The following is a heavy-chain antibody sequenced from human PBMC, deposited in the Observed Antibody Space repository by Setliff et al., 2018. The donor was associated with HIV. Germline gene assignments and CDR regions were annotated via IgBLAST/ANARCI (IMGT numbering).Heavy chain of an antibody. CDR1: GASINNSTYY. CDR2: IHYSGNT. J-gene: IGHJ5*01. Sequence: SETLSLTCAVSGASINNSTYYWGWIRQPSGKGLEWIGDIHYSGNTHYNPSLKSRVTISVDTSKNQFSLKLNSVSPTDTAVYYCARTTYSGSYFNDSWGQGTLVTVSS. D-gene: IGHD1-26*01. CDR3: ARTTYSGSYFNDS. V-gene: IGHV4-39*01.